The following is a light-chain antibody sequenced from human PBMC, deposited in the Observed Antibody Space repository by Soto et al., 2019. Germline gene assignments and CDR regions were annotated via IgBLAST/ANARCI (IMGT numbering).Light chain of an antibody. V-gene: IGKV3-15*01. Sequence: EIVLTQSPGTLSLSPGERATLSCRASQTMRSSHLAWYQQKPGQAPRLLIYGASTRATDMPGRFSGSGSGTEFTLTISSLQSEDFAVYYCQQYKNWPRTFGQGTKADIK. CDR2: GAS. J-gene: IGKJ1*01. CDR1: QTMRSSH. CDR3: QQYKNWPRT.